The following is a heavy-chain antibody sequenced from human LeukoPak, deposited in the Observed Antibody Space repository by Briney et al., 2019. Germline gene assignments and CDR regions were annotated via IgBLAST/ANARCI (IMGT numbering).Heavy chain of an antibody. CDR3: EKSFGPVIAAAGTGAD. V-gene: IGHV3-53*01. CDR1: GFTVSSNY. Sequence: GGSLRLSCAASGFTVSSNYMSWVRQAPGKGLEWVSVIYSGGSTYYADSVKGRFTISRDNSKNTLYLQMNSLRGEDTAVYYCEKSFGPVIAAAGTGADWGQGTLVTVSS. CDR2: IYSGGST. D-gene: IGHD6-13*01. J-gene: IGHJ4*02.